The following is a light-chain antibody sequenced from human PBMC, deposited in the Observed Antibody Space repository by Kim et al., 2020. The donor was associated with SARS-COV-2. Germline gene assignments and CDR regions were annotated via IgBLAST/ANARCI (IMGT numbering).Light chain of an antibody. CDR2: EVS. V-gene: IGLV2-8*01. Sequence: GQSLTISCTGTSSDVGGYNFVSWYQQHPGKAPKLMIYEVSKRPSGVPDRFSGSKSGNTASLTVSGLRAEDESDYYCSSYAGSNTLVFGGGTQLTVL. CDR3: SSYAGSNTLV. CDR1: SSDVGGYNF. J-gene: IGLJ2*01.